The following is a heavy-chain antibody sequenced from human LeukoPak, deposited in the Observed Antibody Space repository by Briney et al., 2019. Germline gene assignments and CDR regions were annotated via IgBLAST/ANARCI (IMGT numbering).Heavy chain of an antibody. D-gene: IGHD3-10*01. V-gene: IGHV4-34*01. CDR2: INHSGST. CDR1: GGSFSGYY. CDR3: ARPQITYYYGSGSYYTL. Sequence: SETLSLTCAVYGGSFSGYYWSWIRQPPGKGLEWIGEINHSGSTNYNPSLKSRVTISVDTSKNQFSLKLSSVTAADTAVYYCARPQITYYYGSGSYYTLWGQGTLVTVSS. J-gene: IGHJ4*02.